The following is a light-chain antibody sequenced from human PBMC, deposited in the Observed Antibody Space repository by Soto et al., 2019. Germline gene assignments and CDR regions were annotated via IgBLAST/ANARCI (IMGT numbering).Light chain of an antibody. CDR3: QQYNNWYT. CDR1: QSVSRN. V-gene: IGKV3-15*01. Sequence: EIVMTQSPATLSVSPGERATLSCRASQSVSRNLAWYQQKPGQAPRLLILDASTRAAGIPGRFSGSGSGREFTLTISSQQSEDFAVYYCQQYNNWYTFGQGTKLEI. J-gene: IGKJ2*01. CDR2: DAS.